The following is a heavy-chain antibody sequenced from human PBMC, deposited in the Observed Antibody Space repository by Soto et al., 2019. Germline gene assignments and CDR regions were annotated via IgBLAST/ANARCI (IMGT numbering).Heavy chain of an antibody. Sequence: SETLSLTCAVDGGSFSGYYWSWIRQPPGKGLEWIGEINHSGSTNYNPSLKSRVTISVDTSKNQFSLKLSSVTAADTAVYYCARGHYDSSGYYPDYWGQGTLVTVSS. CDR3: ARGHYDSSGYYPDY. J-gene: IGHJ4*02. CDR1: GGSFSGYY. D-gene: IGHD3-22*01. CDR2: INHSGST. V-gene: IGHV4-34*01.